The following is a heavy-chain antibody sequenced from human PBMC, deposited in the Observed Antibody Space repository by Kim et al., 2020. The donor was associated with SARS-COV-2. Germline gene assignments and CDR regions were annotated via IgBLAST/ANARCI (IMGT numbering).Heavy chain of an antibody. V-gene: IGHV4-39*07. J-gene: IGHJ4*02. CDR3: ARFYSSGWFYYFDY. D-gene: IGHD6-19*01. Sequence: NPSLKSRVTISVDTSKNQFSLKLSSVTAADTAVYYCARFYSSGWFYYFDYWGQGTLVTVSS.